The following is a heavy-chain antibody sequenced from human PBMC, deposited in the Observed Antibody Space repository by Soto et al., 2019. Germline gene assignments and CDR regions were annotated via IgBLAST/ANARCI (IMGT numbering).Heavy chain of an antibody. V-gene: IGHV3-23*01. J-gene: IGHJ4*02. CDR3: AEDPRVATTRGFDY. CDR2: ISGSGGST. Sequence: GGSLRLSCAASGFTFSSYAMSWVRQAPGKGLEWVSAISGSGGSTYYADSVKGRFTISRDNSKNTLYLQMNSLRAEDTAVYYCAEDPRVATTRGFDYWGQGTLVTVSS. D-gene: IGHD5-12*01. CDR1: GFTFSSYA.